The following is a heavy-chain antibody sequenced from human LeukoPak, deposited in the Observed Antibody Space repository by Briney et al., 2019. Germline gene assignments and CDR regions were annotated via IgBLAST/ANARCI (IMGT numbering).Heavy chain of an antibody. CDR3: ARDMGSSGYSNFDY. CDR1: GGTFSSYA. V-gene: IGHV1-69*06. CDR2: IIPIFGTA. J-gene: IGHJ4*02. Sequence: ASVKVSCKASGGTFSSYAISWVRQAPGQGLEWMGGIIPIFGTANYEQKFQGRVTITADKSTSTAYMELSSLRSEDTAVYYCARDMGSSGYSNFDYWGQGTLVTVSS. D-gene: IGHD3-22*01.